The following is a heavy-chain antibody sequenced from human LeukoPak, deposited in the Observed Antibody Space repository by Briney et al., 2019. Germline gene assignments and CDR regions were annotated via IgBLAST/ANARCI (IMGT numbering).Heavy chain of an antibody. CDR2: VYSSGST. D-gene: IGHD5-18*01. CDR3: ARDRTLDYTAMALDY. V-gene: IGHV4-4*07. J-gene: IGHJ4*02. Sequence: PSETLSLTCSVSRGSISSWSWIRQPAGKGLEWIGRVYSSGSTNYNPSLKSRVAISEDTSKNQFSLKLSSVTAADTAVYYCARDRTLDYTAMALDYWGQGTLVTVSS. CDR1: RGSISS.